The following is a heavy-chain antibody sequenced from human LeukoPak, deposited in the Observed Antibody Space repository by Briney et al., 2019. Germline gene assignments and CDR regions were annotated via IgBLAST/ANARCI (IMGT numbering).Heavy chain of an antibody. CDR3: ARDGVVLGVYFDY. CDR2: INHSGST. D-gene: IGHD3-22*01. Sequence: SETLSLTCAVYGGSFSGYYWSWIRQPPGKGLEWIGEINHSGSTNYNPSLKSRVTISVDTSKNQFSLKLSSVTAADTAVYYCARDGVVLGVYFDYWGQGTLVTVSS. J-gene: IGHJ4*02. CDR1: GGSFSGYY. V-gene: IGHV4-34*01.